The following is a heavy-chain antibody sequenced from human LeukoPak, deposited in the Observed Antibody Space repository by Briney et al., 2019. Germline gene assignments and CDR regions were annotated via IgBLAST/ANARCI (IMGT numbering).Heavy chain of an antibody. CDR3: TRDGSGWALD. Sequence: GGSLRLSCVATGFNFGSAWMSWVRQAPGKGLEWVANAKPDQREKYYIDSVKGRFSVSRDNARNSLYLQMSSLRAEDTAVYYCTRDGSGWALDWGQGTPVTVSS. CDR1: GFNFGSAW. V-gene: IGHV3-7*01. J-gene: IGHJ4*02. D-gene: IGHD6-19*01. CDR2: AKPDQREK.